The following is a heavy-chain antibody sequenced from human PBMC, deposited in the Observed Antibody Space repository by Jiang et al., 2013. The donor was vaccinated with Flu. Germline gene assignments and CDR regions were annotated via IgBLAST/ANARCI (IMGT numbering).Heavy chain of an antibody. D-gene: IGHD1-26*01. J-gene: IGHJ6*02. CDR2: IKTKTDGGTL. Sequence: LSCAASGFTFSNAWMTWVRQAPGKGLEWVGRIKTKTDGGTLDYGAPVKGRFSISRDDSKNTLYLQMDSLKTEDTAVYYCTREQGATGKYYYGMDVWGQGITVTVS. CDR1: GFTFSNAW. CDR3: TREQGATGKYYYGMDV. V-gene: IGHV3-15*01.